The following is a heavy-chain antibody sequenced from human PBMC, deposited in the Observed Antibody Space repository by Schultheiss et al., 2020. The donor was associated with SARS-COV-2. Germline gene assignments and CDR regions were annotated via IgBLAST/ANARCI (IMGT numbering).Heavy chain of an antibody. J-gene: IGHJ6*02. CDR2: ISAYNGNT. Sequence: ASVKVSCKASGYTFTSYGISWVRQAPGQGLEWMGWISAYNGNTNYAQKLQGRVTMTTDTSTSTAYMELSSLRSEDTAVYYCAVGYCSSTSCSYYYYYGMDVWGQGTTVTVSS. V-gene: IGHV1-18*01. CDR1: GYTFTSYG. D-gene: IGHD2-2*01. CDR3: AVGYCSSTSCSYYYYYGMDV.